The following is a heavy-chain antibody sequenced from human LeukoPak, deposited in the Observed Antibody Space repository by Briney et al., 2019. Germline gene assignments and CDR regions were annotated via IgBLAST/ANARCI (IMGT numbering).Heavy chain of an antibody. V-gene: IGHV3-21*01. J-gene: IGHJ3*02. Sequence: GGSLRLSCAASGFTFSSYSMNWVRQAPGKGLEWVSSISSSSSYIYYADSVKGRFTISRDNAKNSLYLQMDSLRAEDTAVFYCASDLVVASTHDAFDIWGQGTMVTVSS. CDR1: GFTFSSYS. CDR2: ISSSSSYI. CDR3: ASDLVVASTHDAFDI. D-gene: IGHD2-15*01.